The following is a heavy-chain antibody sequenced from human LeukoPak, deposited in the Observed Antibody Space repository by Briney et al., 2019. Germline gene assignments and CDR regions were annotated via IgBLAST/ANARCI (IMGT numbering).Heavy chain of an antibody. J-gene: IGHJ5*02. V-gene: IGHV4-59*01. CDR2: IYYRGST. Sequence: SETLSLTCTVSGGSISNYYWSWIRQPPGRGLEWIGYIYYRGSTNYNLSLKSRVTISVDTSKNQLSLKLTSVTAADTAVYYCARDHDSSGYYYVGGWFDPWGQGTLVTVSS. CDR3: ARDHDSSGYYYVGGWFDP. CDR1: GGSISNYY. D-gene: IGHD3-22*01.